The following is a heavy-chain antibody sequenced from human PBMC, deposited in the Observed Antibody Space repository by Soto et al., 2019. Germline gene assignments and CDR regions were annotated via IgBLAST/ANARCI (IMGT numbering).Heavy chain of an antibody. Sequence: ASVKVSCKASGYTFTSYAMHWVRHAPGQGLEWLGWISTYTGNTDYAQKLQGRLTMTTDTSTTTAYMELRSLRSDDTAVYYCARGLRFEPSENSYYHMDVWGQGTTVTVSS. V-gene: IGHV1-18*01. D-gene: IGHD3-10*01. CDR2: ISTYTGNT. CDR1: GYTFTSYA. J-gene: IGHJ6*02. CDR3: ARGLRFEPSENSYYHMDV.